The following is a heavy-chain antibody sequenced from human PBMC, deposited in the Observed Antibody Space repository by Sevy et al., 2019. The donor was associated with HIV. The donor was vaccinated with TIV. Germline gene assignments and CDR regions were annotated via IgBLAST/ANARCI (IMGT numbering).Heavy chain of an antibody. V-gene: IGHV1-69*13. CDR2: IIPIFGTA. D-gene: IGHD3-22*01. Sequence: ASVKVSCKASGGTFSSYAISWVRQAPGQGLEWMGGIIPIFGTANYAQKFQGRVTITADESTSTAYMELRSMRSEDTAAYYCAREEGSSGYYSYWGQGTLVTVSS. J-gene: IGHJ4*02. CDR1: GGTFSSYA. CDR3: AREEGSSGYYSY.